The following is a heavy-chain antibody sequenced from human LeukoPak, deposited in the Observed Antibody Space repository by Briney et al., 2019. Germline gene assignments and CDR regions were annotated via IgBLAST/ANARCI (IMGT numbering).Heavy chain of an antibody. CDR1: GGSISSYY. Sequence: PSETLSLTCTVSGGSISSYYWSWIRQPAGKGLEWIGRIYISGSTNYNPSLKSRVTMSVDTSKNQFSLKLSSVTAADTAVYYCARTRYYYGSRSYGAPYYFDYWGQGTLVTVSS. CDR2: IYISGST. D-gene: IGHD3-10*01. J-gene: IGHJ4*02. CDR3: ARTRYYYGSRSYGAPYYFDY. V-gene: IGHV4-4*07.